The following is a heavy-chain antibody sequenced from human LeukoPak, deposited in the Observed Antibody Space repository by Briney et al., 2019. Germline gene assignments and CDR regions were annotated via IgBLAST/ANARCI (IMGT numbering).Heavy chain of an antibody. V-gene: IGHV3-74*01. Sequence: GGSLRLSCAASGFTFSSYWMHWVRQAPGKGLVWVSRINSDGSNTSYADSEKGRFMISRDNAKNTLYLQMNSLRAEDTAVYYCARVVTTSEDWGQGTLVTVSS. J-gene: IGHJ4*02. CDR1: GFTFSSYW. CDR3: ARVVTTSED. CDR2: INSDGSNT. D-gene: IGHD1-14*01.